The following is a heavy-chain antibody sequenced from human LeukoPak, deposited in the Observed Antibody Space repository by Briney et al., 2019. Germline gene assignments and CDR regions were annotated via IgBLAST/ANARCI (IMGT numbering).Heavy chain of an antibody. Sequence: GGSLRLSCAASGVSFSNYGMYWVRQAPGKGLEWVAFIQYDGLNKYYADSVKGRSTISRDNSRDTLYLQMNSLRPEDTAIYYCASGRPYYYFDFWGQGTLVTVSS. CDR1: GVSFSNYG. D-gene: IGHD6-6*01. CDR2: IQYDGLNK. CDR3: ASGRPYYYFDF. J-gene: IGHJ4*02. V-gene: IGHV3-30*02.